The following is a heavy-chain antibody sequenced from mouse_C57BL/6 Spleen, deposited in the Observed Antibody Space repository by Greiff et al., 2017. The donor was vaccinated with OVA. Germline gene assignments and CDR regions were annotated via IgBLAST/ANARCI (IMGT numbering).Heavy chain of an antibody. CDR3: ARDGNWYFDV. D-gene: IGHD2-3*01. Sequence: DVQLQESGGGLVKPGGSLKLSCAASGFTFSSYTMSWVRQTPEKRLEWVATISGGGGNTYYPDSVKGRFTISRDNAKNTLYLQMSSLRSEDTALYYCARDGNWYFDVWGTGTTVTVSS. J-gene: IGHJ1*03. CDR2: ISGGGGNT. CDR1: GFTFSSYT. V-gene: IGHV5-9*04.